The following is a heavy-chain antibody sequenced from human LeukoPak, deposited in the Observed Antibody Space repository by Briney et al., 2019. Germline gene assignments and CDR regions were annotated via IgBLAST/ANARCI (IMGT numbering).Heavy chain of an antibody. Sequence: PGGSLRLSCAASGFTFSNVCMHWVRQAPGKGLVWVSRINSDGRRTSYADPVKGRFTISRDNTRNTLYVQLTSLRAADTAVYYCGRAVGATSYANFEYWGQGPLVSVSS. CDR1: GFTFSNVC. D-gene: IGHD1-26*01. J-gene: IGHJ4*02. V-gene: IGHV3-74*01. CDR2: INSDGRRT. CDR3: GRAVGATSYANFEY.